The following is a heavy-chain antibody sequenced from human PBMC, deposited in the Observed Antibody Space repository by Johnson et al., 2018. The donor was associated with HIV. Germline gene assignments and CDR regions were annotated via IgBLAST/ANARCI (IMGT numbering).Heavy chain of an antibody. D-gene: IGHD2-8*02. Sequence: QMLLVESGGGVVQPGGSLRLSCAASGFTFHDSYMSWIRQAPGKGLEWISYISSSGSTIYYEDSVKGRFIISRDNAKNSLYLQMNSLRAEDTAVYYCARVARVVVYAEDAFDIWGQGTMVTVSS. V-gene: IGHV3-11*01. CDR3: ARVARVVVYAEDAFDI. J-gene: IGHJ3*02. CDR1: GFTFHDSY. CDR2: ISSSGSTI.